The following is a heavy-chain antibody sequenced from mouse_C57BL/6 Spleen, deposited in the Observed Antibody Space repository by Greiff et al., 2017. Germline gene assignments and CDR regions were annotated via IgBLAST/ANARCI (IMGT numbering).Heavy chain of an antibody. CDR3: ARDRGENYSNPAWFAY. V-gene: IGHV5-4*01. D-gene: IGHD2-5*01. J-gene: IGHJ3*01. CDR2: ISDGGSYT. Sequence: EVKLEESGGGLVKPGGSLKLSCAASGFTFSSYAMSWVRQTPEKRLEWVATISDGGSYTYYPDNVKGRFTISRDNAKNNLYLQMSHLKSEDTAMYYCARDRGENYSNPAWFAYWGQGTLVTVSA. CDR1: GFTFSSYA.